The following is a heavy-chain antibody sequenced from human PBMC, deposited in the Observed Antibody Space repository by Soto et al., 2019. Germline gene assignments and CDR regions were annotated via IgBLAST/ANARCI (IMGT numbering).Heavy chain of an antibody. V-gene: IGHV4-61*01. CDR2: MYKTGET. D-gene: IGHD3-10*01. Sequence: SETLSLTCTVSGGSVSTGMKYWGWVRQPPGKALEFIGYMYKTGETLLNSSLKSRVTLSMETSKNQFSLTLSSVTAADTAVYFCMKAHESGDFLGMSVWGPGTTVTVSS. CDR1: GGSVSTGMKY. CDR3: MKAHESGDFLGMSV. J-gene: IGHJ6*02.